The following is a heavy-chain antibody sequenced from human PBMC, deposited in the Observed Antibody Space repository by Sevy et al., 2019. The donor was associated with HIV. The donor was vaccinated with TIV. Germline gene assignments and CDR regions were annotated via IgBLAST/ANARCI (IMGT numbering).Heavy chain of an antibody. CDR3: ARYSSSSSYCDY. Sequence: GESLKISCAASGFTFSDYYMSWIRQAPGKGLEWVSYISSSGSTIYYADSVKGRFTISRDNAKNSVYLQMNSLRAEDTAVYYCARYSSSSSYCDYWGQGTLVTVSS. J-gene: IGHJ4*02. V-gene: IGHV3-11*01. CDR1: GFTFSDYY. CDR2: ISSSGSTI. D-gene: IGHD6-6*01.